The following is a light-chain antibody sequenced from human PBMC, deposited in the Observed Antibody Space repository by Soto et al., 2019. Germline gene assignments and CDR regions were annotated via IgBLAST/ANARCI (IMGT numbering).Light chain of an antibody. CDR1: SSDVGSYNL. CDR2: EVS. J-gene: IGLJ1*01. CDR3: CSYAGSSTS. Sequence: QSALTQPASVSGSPGQSITISCTGTSSDVGSYNLVSWYQQHPGKAPKLMIYEVSKRPSGVSNRFSGSKSGNTASLTISGLQAEDEADYYCCSYAGSSTSFGTGNKLTVL. V-gene: IGLV2-23*02.